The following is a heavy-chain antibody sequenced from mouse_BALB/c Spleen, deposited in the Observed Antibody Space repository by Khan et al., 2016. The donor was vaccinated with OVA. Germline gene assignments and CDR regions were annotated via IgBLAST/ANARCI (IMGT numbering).Heavy chain of an antibody. D-gene: IGHD1-1*01. CDR1: GYSIASDYA. J-gene: IGHJ2*01. V-gene: IGHV3-2*02. CDR3: TRVYGGDFGY. Sequence: EVQLVESGPGLVKPSQSLSLTCTVTGYSIASDYAWNWIRQFPGNKLEWMGFISYSGNSNYNPSLKSRISITRDTSKNQFFLQLNSVTSEDTATYYCTRVYGGDFGYWGKGTTLTVSS. CDR2: ISYSGNS.